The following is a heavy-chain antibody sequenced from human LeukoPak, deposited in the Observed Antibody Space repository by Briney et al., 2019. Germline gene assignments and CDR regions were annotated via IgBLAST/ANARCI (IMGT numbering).Heavy chain of an antibody. V-gene: IGHV4-59*12. CDR3: ATDGSGYLRYFHL. CDR2: LYYSGST. J-gene: IGHJ2*01. Sequence: SETLSLTRTVSGGSISGYYWSWIRQPPGKGLEWIGYLYYSGSTNYNPYLKSRVTISLNTSKSQFSLTLSSVTAADTAVYYCATDGSGYLRYFHLCLRGSLVTVSS. CDR1: GGSISGYY. D-gene: IGHD3-3*01.